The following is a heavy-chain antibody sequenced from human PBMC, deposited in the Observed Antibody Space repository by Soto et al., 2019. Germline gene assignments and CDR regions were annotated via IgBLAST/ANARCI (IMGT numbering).Heavy chain of an antibody. CDR1: GGSISSGDCY. V-gene: IGHV4-30-4*01. Sequence: SETLSLTCTVSGGSISSGDCYWSWIRQPPGKGLEWIGYIYYSGSTYYNPSLKSRVTISVDTSKNQFSLKLSSVTAADTAVYYCARGDDCSSTSCPGKIDYWGQGTLVTVSS. CDR2: IYYSGST. CDR3: ARGDDCSSTSCPGKIDY. D-gene: IGHD2-2*01. J-gene: IGHJ4*02.